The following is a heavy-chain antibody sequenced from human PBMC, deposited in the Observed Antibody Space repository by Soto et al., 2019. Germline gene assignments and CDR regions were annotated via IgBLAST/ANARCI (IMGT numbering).Heavy chain of an antibody. CDR1: GFTFSGHG. Sequence: ESGGGVVQPGRSLRLSCAASGFTFSGHGMHWVRQAPGKGLEWVAVIWYDGSDKYYADYVKGRFTISRDNSKNTLYLQMNSLRAEDTAVYYCARDGIAVAGTEGGNLDYWGQGILVTVSS. J-gene: IGHJ4*02. CDR2: IWYDGSDK. CDR3: ARDGIAVAGTEGGNLDY. V-gene: IGHV3-33*01. D-gene: IGHD6-19*01.